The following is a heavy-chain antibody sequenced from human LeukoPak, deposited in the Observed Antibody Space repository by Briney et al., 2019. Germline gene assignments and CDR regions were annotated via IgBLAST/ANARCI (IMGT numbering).Heavy chain of an antibody. CDR3: ARDYMGSLDY. J-gene: IGHJ4*02. CDR1: GGSVTSHLYQ. Sequence: SETLSLTCTVSGGSVTSHLYQWSWIRQPPGKGLEWIGYHRSGTANYNPSLKRRVTISEDTSKNQFSLRLSSVTSADTAVYYCARDYMGSLDYWGQGILVTVSS. CDR2: HRSGTA. D-gene: IGHD1-26*01. V-gene: IGHV4-61*01.